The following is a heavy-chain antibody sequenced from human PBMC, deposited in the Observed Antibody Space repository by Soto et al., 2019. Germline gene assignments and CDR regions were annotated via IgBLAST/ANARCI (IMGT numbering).Heavy chain of an antibody. CDR3: ARDDGYYGSGSYQFFDY. J-gene: IGHJ4*02. Sequence: GGSLRLSCAASGFTFSSYSMNWVRQAPGKGLEWVSYISSSSSTIYYADSVKGRFTISRDNAKNSLYLQMNSLRDEDTAVYYCARDDGYYGSGSYQFFDYWGQGTLVTVSS. D-gene: IGHD3-10*01. V-gene: IGHV3-48*02. CDR2: ISSSSSTI. CDR1: GFTFSSYS.